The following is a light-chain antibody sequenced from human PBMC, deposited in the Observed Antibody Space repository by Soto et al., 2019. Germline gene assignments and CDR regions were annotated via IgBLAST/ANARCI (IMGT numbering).Light chain of an antibody. V-gene: IGKV1-5*03. CDR2: KAS. Sequence: DIQRTQSPSTLSASVGDRVTITCRASQGISSWLAWYKQNPGKAPKLLIYKASSLESGVPSRFSGSGSGTEFTLTISSLQPDDFATYYCQQYNSYWTFGQGTKVEIK. CDR3: QQYNSYWT. J-gene: IGKJ1*01. CDR1: QGISSW.